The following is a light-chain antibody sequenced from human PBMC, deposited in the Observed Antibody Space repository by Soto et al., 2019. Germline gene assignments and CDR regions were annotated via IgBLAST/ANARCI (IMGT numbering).Light chain of an antibody. J-gene: IGKJ5*01. V-gene: IGKV2-28*01. CDR2: LAS. Sequence: DIVMTQSPLSLPVTPGEPASISCRSSQSLLHSNGYNYLDWFLQKPGQSPQLLMYLASNRASGVPDRFSGSGSGTDFTLKISRVEAEDVGIYYCMQFLQIPLTFGQGTRLEI. CDR3: MQFLQIPLT. CDR1: QSLLHSNGYNY.